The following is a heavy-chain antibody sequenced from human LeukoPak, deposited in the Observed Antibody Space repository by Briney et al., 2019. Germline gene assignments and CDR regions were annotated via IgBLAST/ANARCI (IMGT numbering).Heavy chain of an antibody. D-gene: IGHD2-2*01. CDR3: ARGFLDESTSPFDY. Sequence: GGSLRLSCAASGFTFSSAYMSWVRQAPGKGLVWVSRINSDGSSTSYADSVKGRFTISRDNAKNTLYLQMNSLRAEDTAVYYCARGFLDESTSPFDYWGQGTLVTVSS. J-gene: IGHJ4*02. CDR1: GFTFSSAY. CDR2: INSDGSST. V-gene: IGHV3-74*01.